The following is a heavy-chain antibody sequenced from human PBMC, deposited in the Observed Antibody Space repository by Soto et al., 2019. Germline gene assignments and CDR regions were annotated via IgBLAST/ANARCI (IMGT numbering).Heavy chain of an antibody. CDR2: IIPIFGTA. Sequence: EASVKIACKSSESTFTSYANNLVRQAPGQGLEWMGGIIPIFGTANYAQKFQGRVTITADESTSTAYMELSSLRSEDTAVYYCASLYGDSKLPNDAFDIWGQGTMVTVSS. V-gene: IGHV1-69*13. D-gene: IGHD4-17*01. CDR1: ESTFTSYA. J-gene: IGHJ3*02. CDR3: ASLYGDSKLPNDAFDI.